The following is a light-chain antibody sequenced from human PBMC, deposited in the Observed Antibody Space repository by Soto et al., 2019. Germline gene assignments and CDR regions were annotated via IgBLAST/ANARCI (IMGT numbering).Light chain of an antibody. V-gene: IGKV3-15*01. Sequence: ETVMTQSPATLSVSPGERVTLSCRASQSVSINLAWYQQKPGQAPRLLIYGASTRATGIPARFSGSGSGTDFTLTISRLEPEDFAVYYCQQFGSSPRTFGQGTKV. J-gene: IGKJ1*01. CDR1: QSVSIN. CDR3: QQFGSSPRT. CDR2: GAS.